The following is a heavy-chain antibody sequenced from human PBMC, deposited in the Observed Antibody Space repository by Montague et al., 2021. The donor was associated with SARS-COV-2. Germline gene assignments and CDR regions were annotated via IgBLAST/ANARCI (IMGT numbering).Heavy chain of an antibody. CDR1: GGSISSSSYY. CDR3: AKLLWFRGGFDY. J-gene: IGHJ4*02. V-gene: IGHV4-39*01. Sequence: SETLSLTCTVSGGSISSSSYYWGWIRQPPGKGLEWIGSIYYGGSTYYSPSLKSRVTISVDTSKNQFSLKLSSVTAADTAVYYCAKLLWFRGGFDYWGQGTLVTVSS. D-gene: IGHD3-10*01. CDR2: IYYGGST.